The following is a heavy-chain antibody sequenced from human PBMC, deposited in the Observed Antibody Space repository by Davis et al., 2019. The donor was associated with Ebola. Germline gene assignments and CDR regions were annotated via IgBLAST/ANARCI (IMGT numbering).Heavy chain of an antibody. D-gene: IGHD5-24*01. Sequence: AASVKVSCKASGGTFSSFAISWVRQAPGQGLEWMGGIIPIFGTANYAQKFQGRVTITADKSTSTAYMELSSLRYEDTAVYYCARGRDGFTYDYWGQGTLVTVSS. J-gene: IGHJ4*02. CDR1: GGTFSSFA. CDR2: IIPIFGTA. CDR3: ARGRDGFTYDY. V-gene: IGHV1-69*06.